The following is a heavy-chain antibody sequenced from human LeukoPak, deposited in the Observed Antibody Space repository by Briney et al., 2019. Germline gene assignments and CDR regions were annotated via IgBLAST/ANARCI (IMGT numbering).Heavy chain of an antibody. CDR2: MNPNSGNT. CDR3: ARWGFSWDAFDI. Sequence: ASVKVSCKASGYTFTSYDINWVRQATGQGLEWMGWMNPNSGNTGYAQKFQGRVTMTRNTSISTAYMELSSLRSEDTAVYYCARWGFSWDAFDIWGQGTMVTVSS. CDR1: GYTFTSYD. D-gene: IGHD7-27*01. V-gene: IGHV1-8*01. J-gene: IGHJ3*02.